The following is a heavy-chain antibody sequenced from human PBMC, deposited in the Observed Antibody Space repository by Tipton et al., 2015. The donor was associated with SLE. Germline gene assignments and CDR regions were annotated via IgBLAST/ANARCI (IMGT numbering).Heavy chain of an antibody. CDR2: IYTSGST. D-gene: IGHD6-13*01. CDR3: ARSAGYGSSWAHFDY. Sequence: TLSLTCTVSGYSITSGHYWGWIRQPAGKGLEWIGHIYTSGSTNYNPSLKSRVTISVDTSKNQFSLKLSSVTAADTAVYYCARSAGYGSSWAHFDYWGQGTLVTVSS. J-gene: IGHJ4*02. V-gene: IGHV4-61*09. CDR1: GYSITSGHY.